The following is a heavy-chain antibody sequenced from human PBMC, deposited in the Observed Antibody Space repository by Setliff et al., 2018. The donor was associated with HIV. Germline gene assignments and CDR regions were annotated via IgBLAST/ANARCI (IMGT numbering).Heavy chain of an antibody. Sequence: PSETLSLTCTVSGDSLSSSSYYWGWIRQPPGKGLDWIGSIFYSGSTYYNPSLKSRVTISVDTSKNHYSLKLSSVTAADTAVYYCGRDTGYCSSTSCYGVVDYWGQGTRVTVSS. V-gene: IGHV4-39*02. CDR1: GDSLSSSSYY. D-gene: IGHD2-2*01. J-gene: IGHJ4*02. CDR2: IFYSGST. CDR3: GRDTGYCSSTSCYGVVDY.